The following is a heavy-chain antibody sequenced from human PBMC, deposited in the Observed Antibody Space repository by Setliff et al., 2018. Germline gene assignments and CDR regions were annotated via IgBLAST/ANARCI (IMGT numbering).Heavy chain of an antibody. Sequence: GGSLRLSCAASGFTFSDYYMSWIRQAPGKGLEWVSYISSSGSTIYYADSVKGRFTISRDNANNSLFLQMDTLRPEDTAVYYCARDNYYDSTQDAFDIWGQGTMVTVSS. V-gene: IGHV3-11*01. CDR3: ARDNYYDSTQDAFDI. CDR2: ISSSGSTI. J-gene: IGHJ3*02. CDR1: GFTFSDYY. D-gene: IGHD3-22*01.